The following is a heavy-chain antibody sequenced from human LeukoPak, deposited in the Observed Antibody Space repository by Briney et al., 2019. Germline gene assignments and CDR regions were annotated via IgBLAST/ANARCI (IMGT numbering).Heavy chain of an antibody. CDR1: GFTLSSYA. V-gene: IGHV3-30-3*01. J-gene: IGHJ4*02. CDR2: ISYDGSNK. Sequence: GGSLRLSCAASGFTLSSYAMHWVRQAPGKGLEWVAVISYDGSNKYYADSVKGRFTISRDNSKNTLYLQMNSLRAEDTAVYFCVRLVGGDIDYWGQGTLVTVSS. D-gene: IGHD5-12*01. CDR3: VRLVGGDIDY.